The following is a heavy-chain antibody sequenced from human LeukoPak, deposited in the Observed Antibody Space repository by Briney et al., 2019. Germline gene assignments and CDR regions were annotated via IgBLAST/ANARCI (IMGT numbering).Heavy chain of an antibody. CDR2: ISYDGSKK. J-gene: IGHJ4*02. Sequence: GGSLRLSCAASGFTFSSYAMHWVRQAPGKGLEWVAVISYDGSKKYSADSVKGRFTISRDNSKNTLYLQMNSLRAEDTAVHYCARDPSYGGPLDSWGQGTLVTVSS. CDR3: ARDPSYGGPLDS. D-gene: IGHD4-23*01. V-gene: IGHV3-30-3*01. CDR1: GFTFSSYA.